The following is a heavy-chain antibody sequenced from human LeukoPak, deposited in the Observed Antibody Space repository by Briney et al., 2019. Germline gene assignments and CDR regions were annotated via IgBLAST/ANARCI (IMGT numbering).Heavy chain of an antibody. CDR3: VRDGDSWNVFDH. Sequence: GGSLRLSCVASGFSFSTSWMTWVRQAPGKGLEWVANIRKDGREIYYADSMKGRFTISRDNSKNSLYLQIHSLRAEDTGVYYCVRDGDSWNVFDHWGQGTLVTVSS. V-gene: IGHV3-7*01. CDR1: GFSFSTSW. D-gene: IGHD1-1*01. CDR2: IRKDGREI. J-gene: IGHJ4*02.